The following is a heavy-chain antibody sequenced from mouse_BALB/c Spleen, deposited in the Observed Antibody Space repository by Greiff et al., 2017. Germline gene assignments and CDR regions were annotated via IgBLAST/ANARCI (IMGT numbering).Heavy chain of an antibody. V-gene: IGHV5-9-3*01. D-gene: IGHD4-1*01. CDR3: ARQGTGTYYFDY. J-gene: IGHJ2*01. CDR1: GFTFSSYA. CDR2: ISSGGSYT. Sequence: DVQLVESGGGLVKPGGSLKLSCAASGFTFSSYAMSWVRQTPEKRLEWVATISSGGSYTYYPDSVKGRFTISRDNAKNTLYLQMSSLRSEDTAMYYCARQGTGTYYFDYWGQGTTLTVSS.